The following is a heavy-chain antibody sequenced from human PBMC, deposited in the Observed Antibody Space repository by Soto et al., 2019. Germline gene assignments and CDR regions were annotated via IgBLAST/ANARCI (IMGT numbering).Heavy chain of an antibody. CDR1: GFTVSSYG. CDR2: ISRDGGTK. V-gene: IGHV3-30*03. CDR3: TGEVASRY. D-gene: IGHD2-8*02. J-gene: IGHJ4*02. Sequence: GGSLRLSCAASGFTVSSYGMHWVRQAPGKGLEWVAVISRDGGTKYYADSVMGRFTISRDNSRNTLFLEMNSLRGDDMAVYYCTGEVASRYWGQGTLVTVST.